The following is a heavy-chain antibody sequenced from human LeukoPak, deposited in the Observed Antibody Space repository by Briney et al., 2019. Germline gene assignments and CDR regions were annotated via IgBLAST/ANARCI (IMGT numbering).Heavy chain of an antibody. CDR3: VRDAWMASTPLDY. CDR2: IHSDGSST. Sequence: TGGSLRLSCAASGFTFSNYWVHWVRQAPGKGLVWVSRIHSDGSSTTYADSVKGRFTVSRDNAKNTLYLQMNSLRADDTAVYYCVRDAWMASTPLDYWGHGTLVIVSS. D-gene: IGHD5-24*01. J-gene: IGHJ4*01. V-gene: IGHV3-74*01. CDR1: GFTFSNYW.